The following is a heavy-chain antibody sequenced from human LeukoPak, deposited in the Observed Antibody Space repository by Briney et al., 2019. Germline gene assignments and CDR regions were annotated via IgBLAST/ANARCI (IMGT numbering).Heavy chain of an antibody. D-gene: IGHD3-10*01. CDR3: AGDRYYGSGSYYLDY. CDR2: INPSGGST. Sequence: ASVKVSCKASGYTFTSYYMHWVRQAPGQGLEWMGIINPSGGSTSYAQKFQGRVTMTRDTSTSTVYMELSSLRSEDTAVYYCAGDRYYGSGSYYLDYWGQGTLVTVSS. CDR1: GYTFTSYY. J-gene: IGHJ4*02. V-gene: IGHV1-46*01.